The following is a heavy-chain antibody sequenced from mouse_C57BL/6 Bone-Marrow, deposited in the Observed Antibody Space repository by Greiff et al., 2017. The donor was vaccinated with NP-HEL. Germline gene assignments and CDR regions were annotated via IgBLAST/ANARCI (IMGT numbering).Heavy chain of an antibody. V-gene: IGHV1-76*01. CDR1: GYTFTDYY. J-gene: IGHJ1*03. Sequence: QVQLKQSGAELVRPGASVKLSCKASGYTFTDYYINWVKQRPGQGLEWIARIYPGSGNTYYNEKFKGKATLTAEKSSSTAYMQLSSLTSEDSAVYFCARFDGVVYDYWYFDVWGTGTTVTVSS. CDR2: IYPGSGNT. D-gene: IGHD2-3*01. CDR3: ARFDGVVYDYWYFDV.